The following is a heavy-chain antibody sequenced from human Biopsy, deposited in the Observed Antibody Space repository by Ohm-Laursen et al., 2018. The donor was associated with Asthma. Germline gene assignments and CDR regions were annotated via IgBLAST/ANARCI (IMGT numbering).Heavy chain of an antibody. CDR3: ARPAAPFGGDWFDP. D-gene: IGHD2-2*01. V-gene: IGHV3-33*05. J-gene: IGHJ5*02. CDR1: GFTFSGYS. CDR2: IAYDGRDK. Sequence: SLRLSCAAFGFTFSGYSMNWVRQAPGKGMEWVGVIAYDGRDKYYAASVKGRFTISRDNAKNSLYLQMNSLRAEDTAVYYCARPAAPFGGDWFDPWGQGTLVTVSS.